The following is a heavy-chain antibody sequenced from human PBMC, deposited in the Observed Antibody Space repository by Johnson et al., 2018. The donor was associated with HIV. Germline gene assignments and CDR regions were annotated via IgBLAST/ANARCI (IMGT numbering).Heavy chain of an antibody. Sequence: VQLVESGGGVVRPGGSLRLSCAASGFTFDDYGMSWVRQAPGKGLEWVSGINWNGGSIGYADSVKGRFTISRDNSKNTLFLQMNNLRAEDTAVYYCARGIGYFGYYNSDVLDIWGQGTMVTVSS. J-gene: IGHJ3*02. D-gene: IGHD3-9*01. CDR2: INWNGGSI. CDR1: GFTFDDYG. CDR3: ARGIGYFGYYNSDVLDI. V-gene: IGHV3-20*04.